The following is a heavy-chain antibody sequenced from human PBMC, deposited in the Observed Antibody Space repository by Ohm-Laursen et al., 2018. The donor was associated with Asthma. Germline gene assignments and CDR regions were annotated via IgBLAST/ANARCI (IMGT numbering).Heavy chain of an antibody. V-gene: IGHV3-7*01. D-gene: IGHD2-2*01. Sequence: SLRLSCTAAGFTFSSYWMTWVRQAPGKGLEWVADIKQGVSEKYYVDSVKGRFTISRDNAKNSLYLQMSSLRAEDTAVYFCARKYCSSSSCYYFYGLDVWGQGTSVTVSS. CDR1: GFTFSSYW. J-gene: IGHJ6*02. CDR3: ARKYCSSSSCYYFYGLDV. CDR2: IKQGVSEK.